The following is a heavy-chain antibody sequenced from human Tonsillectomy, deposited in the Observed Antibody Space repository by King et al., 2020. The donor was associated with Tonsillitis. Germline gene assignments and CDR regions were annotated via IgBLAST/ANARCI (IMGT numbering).Heavy chain of an antibody. CDR2: IDPSDSYT. J-gene: IGHJ4*02. CDR1: GYNFTSYW. CDR3: ARHDPDFWSGYYPDY. Sequence: QLVQSGAEVKKPGESLRISCKGSGYNFTSYWISWVRQMPGKGPEWMGRIDPSDSYTNYSPSFQGHVTISADKSISTAYLQWSSLKASDTAMYYCARHDPDFWSGYYPDYWGQGTLVTVSS. V-gene: IGHV5-10-1*03. D-gene: IGHD3-3*01.